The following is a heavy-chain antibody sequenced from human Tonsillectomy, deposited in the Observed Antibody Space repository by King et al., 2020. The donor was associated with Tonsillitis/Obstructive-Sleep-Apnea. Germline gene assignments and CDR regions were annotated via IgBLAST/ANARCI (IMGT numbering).Heavy chain of an antibody. CDR3: ARGLGSGNYYNFDC. J-gene: IGHJ4*02. CDR2: TYYRSKWYN. Sequence: VHLQQSGPGLVKPSQTLSLTCAISGDSVSSNSAAWNRIRQSPSRGLEWLGRTYYRSKWYNDYAVSVKSQITINPDTSKNQFSLQLSSVAPEDTAVYYCARGLGSGNYYNFDCWGQGTLVTVSS. D-gene: IGHD3-10*01. V-gene: IGHV6-1*01. CDR1: GDSVSSNSAA.